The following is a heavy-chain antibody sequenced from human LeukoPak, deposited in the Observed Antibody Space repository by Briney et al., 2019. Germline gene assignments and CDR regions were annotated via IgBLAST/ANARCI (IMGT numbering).Heavy chain of an antibody. CDR1: GGSIFSSSYH. J-gene: IGHJ5*02. CDR2: IYYSGST. V-gene: IGHV4-39*07. Sequence: PSETLSLTCTISGGSIFSSSYHWGWIRQPPGKGLEWIGSIYYSGSTYYNPSLKSRVTISVDTSKNKFSLKLSSVTAADTAVYYCARAGSARNYGSGTWFDPWGQGTLVTVSS. CDR3: ARAGSARNYGSGTWFDP. D-gene: IGHD3-10*01.